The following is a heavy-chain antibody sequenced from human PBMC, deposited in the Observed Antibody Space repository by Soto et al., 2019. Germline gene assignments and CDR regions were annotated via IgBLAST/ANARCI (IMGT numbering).Heavy chain of an antibody. D-gene: IGHD3-22*01. CDR3: AVTSSGYGTYFPH. CDR2: IYYSGST. Sequence: PSETLSLTCTVSGGSISSYYWSWIRQPPGKGLEWIGYIYYSGSTNYNPSLKSRVTISVDTSKNQFSLKLSSVTAADTAVYYCAVTSSGYGTYFPHWGQGTLVTVSS. CDR1: GGSISSYY. J-gene: IGHJ1*01. V-gene: IGHV4-59*08.